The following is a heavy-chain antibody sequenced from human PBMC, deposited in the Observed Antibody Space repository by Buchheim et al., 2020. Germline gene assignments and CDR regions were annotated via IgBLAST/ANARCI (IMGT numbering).Heavy chain of an antibody. Sequence: EVQLVESGGGLVQPGGSLRLSCAASGFTFSSYWMSWVRQAPGKGLEWVANIKQDGSEKYYAASVKGRFTISRDNAKNSLYLQMNSLRAEDTAVYHCASLRNYRDPFFDYWGQGTL. D-gene: IGHD4-17*01. CDR3: ASLRNYRDPFFDY. CDR2: IKQDGSEK. J-gene: IGHJ4*02. CDR1: GFTFSSYW. V-gene: IGHV3-7*03.